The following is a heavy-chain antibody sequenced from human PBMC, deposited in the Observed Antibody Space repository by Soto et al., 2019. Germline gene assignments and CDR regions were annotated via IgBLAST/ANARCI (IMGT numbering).Heavy chain of an antibody. V-gene: IGHV2-5*01. CDR2: IYLNNDK. Sequence: QITLKESGPTLVKATQTLSLTCTFSGLSVSTTGAGVGWISQPPGKALEWLAFIYLNNDKRYSPSLKSRLTITMDTPKNQVVLTMTNMDPVDTGTYYCAHRPPDTSVDSLGQGTLVTVSS. D-gene: IGHD3-9*01. J-gene: IGHJ4*02. CDR3: AHRPPDTSVDS. CDR1: GLSVSTTGAG.